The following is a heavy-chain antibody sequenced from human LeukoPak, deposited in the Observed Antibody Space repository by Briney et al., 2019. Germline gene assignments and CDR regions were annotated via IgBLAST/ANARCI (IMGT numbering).Heavy chain of an antibody. CDR3: AKDIAPIVVSLGGGGFDY. CDR2: IRYDGHNK. V-gene: IGHV3-30*02. Sequence: PGGSLRLSCAASGFTFSSYAMHWVRQAPGKGLEWVAFIRYDGHNKYSADSVKGRLTISRDNLKNTLSLQMNSLRLEDTAVYYCAKDIAPIVVSLGGGGFDYWGQGTLVTVSS. D-gene: IGHD2-2*01. J-gene: IGHJ4*02. CDR1: GFTFSSYA.